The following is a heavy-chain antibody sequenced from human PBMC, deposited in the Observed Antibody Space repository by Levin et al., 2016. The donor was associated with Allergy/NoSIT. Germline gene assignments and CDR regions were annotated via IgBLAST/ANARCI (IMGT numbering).Heavy chain of an antibody. J-gene: IGHJ4*02. D-gene: IGHD2-15*01. CDR3: AKGRSAYCSGGSCYSGPIDY. CDR2: ISYDGSNK. Sequence: GGSLRLSCAASGFTFSSYGMHWVRQAPGKGLEWVAVISYDGSNKYYADSVKGRFTISRDNSKNTLYLQMNSLRAEDTAVYYCAKGRSAYCSGGSCYSGPIDYWGQGTLVTVSS. CDR1: GFTFSSYG. V-gene: IGHV3-30*18.